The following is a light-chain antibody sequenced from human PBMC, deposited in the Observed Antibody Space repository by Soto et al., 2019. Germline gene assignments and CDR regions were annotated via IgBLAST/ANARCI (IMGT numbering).Light chain of an antibody. CDR3: QQYARSTHA. V-gene: IGKV3-20*01. J-gene: IGKJ4*01. Sequence: ESVLTQSPGTLSLSPGERATLSCRASQNVSRNYLAWYQQRPGQAPRLLIYDASTMTTGIPDRFSGSCSGTNFTLTISRLAHEDFAVYFSQQYARSTHAFGGGTKVEI. CDR1: QNVSRNY. CDR2: DAS.